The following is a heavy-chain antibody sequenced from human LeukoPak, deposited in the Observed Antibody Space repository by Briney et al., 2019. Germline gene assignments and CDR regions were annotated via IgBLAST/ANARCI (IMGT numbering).Heavy chain of an antibody. CDR1: GFTFSSYG. J-gene: IGHJ4*02. Sequence: GGSLRLSCAASGFTFSSYGMHWVRQAPGKGLEWVAFIRYDGSNKYYADSVKGRFTISRDNSKNTLYLQMNSLRAEDTAVYYCAKSDSGSYYTSPFDYWGQGTLVTVSS. CDR3: AKSDSGSYYTSPFDY. CDR2: IRYDGSNK. V-gene: IGHV3-30*02. D-gene: IGHD1-26*01.